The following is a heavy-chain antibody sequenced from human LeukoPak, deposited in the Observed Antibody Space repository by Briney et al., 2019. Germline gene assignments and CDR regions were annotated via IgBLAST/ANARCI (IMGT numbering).Heavy chain of an antibody. D-gene: IGHD3-16*02. CDR2: ISYDGSNK. V-gene: IGHV3-30-3*01. CDR3: ARDCVTEGYYYMAV. J-gene: IGHJ6*03. Sequence: GGSLRLSCAASGFTFSSYAMHWVRQAPAKGLEWVAVISYDGSNKYYADSVKGRFTISRDNSKNTLCLQMNSLRAEDTAVYYCARDCVTEGYYYMAVWGKGTTVTVSS. CDR1: GFTFSSYA.